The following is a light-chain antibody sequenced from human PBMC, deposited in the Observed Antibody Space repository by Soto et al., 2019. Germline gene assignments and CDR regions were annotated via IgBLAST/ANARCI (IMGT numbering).Light chain of an antibody. CDR2: AAS. V-gene: IGKV1-8*01. J-gene: IGKJ3*01. CDR1: QGVSRY. Sequence: AIRMTQSPSSFSASTGDRVTITCRASQGVSRYLAWYQQKPGKAPKLLIYAASTLQSGVPSRFSGSGSGTEFTPPISCRQSQDFSTYYYHQYYSYPHTFGPGTKVDIK. CDR3: HQYYSYPHT.